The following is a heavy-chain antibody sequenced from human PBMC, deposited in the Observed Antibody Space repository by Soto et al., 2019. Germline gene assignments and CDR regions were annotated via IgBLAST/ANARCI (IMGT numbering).Heavy chain of an antibody. D-gene: IGHD3-22*01. CDR2: IFPSYSDT. Sequence: PGESLKISCRTSGYRFTSYWIAWVRQMPGKGLEWMGIIFPSYSDTRYSPSFQGQVTISADRSTSTVFLQWASLKASDTAVYFCARKDKSGYFNWFDPWGQGTLVTVS. J-gene: IGHJ5*02. CDR1: GYRFTSYW. V-gene: IGHV5-51*01. CDR3: ARKDKSGYFNWFDP.